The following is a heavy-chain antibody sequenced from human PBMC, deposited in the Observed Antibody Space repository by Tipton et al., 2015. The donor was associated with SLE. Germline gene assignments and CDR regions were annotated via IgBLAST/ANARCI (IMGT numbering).Heavy chain of an antibody. J-gene: IGHJ4*02. CDR2: INHSGST. V-gene: IGHV4-34*01. Sequence: LRLSCAVYGGSFSGYYWSWIRQPPGKGLEWIGEINHSGSTNYNPSLKSRVTISVDTSKNQFSLKLSSVTAADTAVYYCARVAGTSLIVVVPDGGYYFDYWGQGTLVTVSS. D-gene: IGHD2-2*01. CDR3: ARVAGTSLIVVVPDGGYYFDY. CDR1: GGSFSGYY.